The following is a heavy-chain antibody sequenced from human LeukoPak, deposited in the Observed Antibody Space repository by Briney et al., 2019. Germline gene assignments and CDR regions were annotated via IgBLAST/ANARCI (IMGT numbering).Heavy chain of an antibody. Sequence: GASVKVSCKASGYTFTSYGISWVRQAPGQGLEWMGWISAYNGNTNYAQKLQGRVTMTTDTSTRTAYMELRSLRSDDTAVYYCARGPGGRSGYHPLEDYYYYYMDVWGKGTTVTVSS. CDR3: ARGPGGRSGYHPLEDYYYYYMDV. D-gene: IGHD3-22*01. CDR2: ISAYNGNT. CDR1: GYTFTSYG. V-gene: IGHV1-18*01. J-gene: IGHJ6*03.